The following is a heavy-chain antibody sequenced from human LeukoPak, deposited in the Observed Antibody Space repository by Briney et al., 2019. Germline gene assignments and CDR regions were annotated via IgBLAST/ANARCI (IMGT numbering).Heavy chain of an antibody. D-gene: IGHD3-10*01. Sequence: SQTLSLTCTVSGSSISSGDYYWSWIRQPPGKGLEWIGYIYYSGSTYYNPSLKSRVTISVDTSKNQFSLKLSSVTVADTAAYYCARVTGGSGSYYSPLHYYFDYWGQGTLVTVSS. CDR3: ARVTGGSGSYYSPLHYYFDY. J-gene: IGHJ4*02. V-gene: IGHV4-30-4*01. CDR1: GSSISSGDYY. CDR2: IYYSGST.